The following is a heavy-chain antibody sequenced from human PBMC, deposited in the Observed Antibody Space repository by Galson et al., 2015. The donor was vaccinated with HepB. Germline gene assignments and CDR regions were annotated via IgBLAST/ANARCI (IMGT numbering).Heavy chain of an antibody. Sequence: SLRLSCAASGFTFSDYWMHWVRQAPGKGLEWVANIRQDGNEKYYVDSVKGRFTISRDNAKNSLYLHMSDLRAEDTAVYYCARLSSNWGQGTRVTVSS. J-gene: IGHJ4*02. D-gene: IGHD2-15*01. CDR3: ARLSSN. V-gene: IGHV3-7*01. CDR1: GFTFSDYW. CDR2: IRQDGNEK.